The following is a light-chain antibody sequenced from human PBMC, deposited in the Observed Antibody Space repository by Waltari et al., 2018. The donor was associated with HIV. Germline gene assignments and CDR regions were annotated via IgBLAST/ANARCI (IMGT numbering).Light chain of an antibody. J-gene: IGLJ3*02. CDR1: SCDVGSYNL. V-gene: IGLV2-23*01. CDR3: CSYAGSSTLV. CDR2: AAS. Sequence: QSALTQPASVSGSPGQSITISCTGTSCDVGSYNLVSWYQYHPGNPPTLMIYAASKRPSGVSNRFSGSKSGNTASLTISGLQAEDEADYYCCSYAGSSTLVFGGGTKLTVL.